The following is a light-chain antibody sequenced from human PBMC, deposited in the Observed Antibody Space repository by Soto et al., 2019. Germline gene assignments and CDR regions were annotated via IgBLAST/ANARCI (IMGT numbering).Light chain of an antibody. J-gene: IGLJ1*01. CDR2: DDR. CDR3: QVWDSSSDHYV. CDR1: NIGSKS. Sequence: SYELSQPPSVSVAPGQTARISCGGNNIGSKSVHWYQQKPGQAPVLVVYDDRDRPSGIPERFSGSNSGDTATLTINRVEAGDEADYYCQVWDSSSDHYVFGTGTKVTAL. V-gene: IGLV3-21*02.